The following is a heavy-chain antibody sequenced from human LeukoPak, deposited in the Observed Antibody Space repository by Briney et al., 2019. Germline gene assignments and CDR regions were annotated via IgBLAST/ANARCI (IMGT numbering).Heavy chain of an antibody. Sequence: GSLRLSCAASGFTFSSYAMSWVRQAPGKGLEWVSAISGSGGSTYYADSVKGRFTISRDNSKNTLYLQMNSLRAEDTAVYYCAKEGCSGGSCYSYYYYGMDVWGQGTTVTVSS. CDR3: AKEGCSGGSCYSYYYYGMDV. D-gene: IGHD2-15*01. J-gene: IGHJ6*02. CDR1: GFTFSSYA. CDR2: ISGSGGST. V-gene: IGHV3-23*01.